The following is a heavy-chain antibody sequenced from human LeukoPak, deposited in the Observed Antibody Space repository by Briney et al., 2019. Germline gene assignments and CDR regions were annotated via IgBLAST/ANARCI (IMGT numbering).Heavy chain of an antibody. CDR1: GYSFTSYW. D-gene: IGHD2-2*01. Sequence: GESLKISCKGSGYSFTSYWIGWVRQMPGKGLEWMGIIYPGDSDTRYSPSFQGQVTISADKSISTAYLQWSSLKASDTAMYYCARVRRDCSSTSCYGTYYFDYWGQGTLVTVSS. J-gene: IGHJ4*02. CDR3: ARVRRDCSSTSCYGTYYFDY. CDR2: IYPGDSDT. V-gene: IGHV5-51*01.